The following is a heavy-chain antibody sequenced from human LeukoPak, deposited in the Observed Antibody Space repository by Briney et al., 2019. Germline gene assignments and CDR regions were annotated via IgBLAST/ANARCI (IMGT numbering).Heavy chain of an antibody. Sequence: PGGSLRLSCAASGFTFSTYSMNWVRQAPGKGLEWLSYISTDSNTIYYADSVKGRFTVSRDNARNSLYLQMNSLRAEDTAVYYCATPSRGIQLWRAFDYWGQRTLVTVSS. V-gene: IGHV3-48*01. J-gene: IGHJ4*02. CDR2: ISTDSNTI. CDR1: GFTFSTYS. D-gene: IGHD5-18*01. CDR3: ATPSRGIQLWRAFDY.